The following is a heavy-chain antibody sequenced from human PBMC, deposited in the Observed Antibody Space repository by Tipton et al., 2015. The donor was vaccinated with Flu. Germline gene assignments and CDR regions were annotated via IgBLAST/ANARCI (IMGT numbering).Heavy chain of an antibody. CDR2: INHSGNT. CDR3: ATHCVGVCSHAFDI. D-gene: IGHD2-21*02. J-gene: IGHJ3*02. V-gene: IGHV4-34*01. CDR1: GGCISNHK. Sequence: TLSLTCTVSGGCISNHKWRWIRQPAGKGLEWIGEINHSGNTNYNPSLKSRVTISGDTSKNQFSLKLSSVTAADTAVYYCATHCVGVCSHAFDIWGQGTMVTVSS.